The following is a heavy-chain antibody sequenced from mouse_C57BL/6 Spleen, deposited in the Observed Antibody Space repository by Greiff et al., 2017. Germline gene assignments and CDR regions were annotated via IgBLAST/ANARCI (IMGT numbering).Heavy chain of an antibody. CDR2: IYPGSGST. D-gene: IGHD1-1*01. V-gene: IGHV1-55*01. CDR1: GYTFTSYW. Sequence: QVQLQQPGAELVKPGASVKMSCKASGYTFTSYWITWVKQRPGQGLEWIGDIYPGSGSTNYNEKFKSKATLTVDTSSSTAYMQLSSLTSEDSAVYYCARIFITTVVQYFDVWGTGTTVTGSS. CDR3: ARIFITTVVQYFDV. J-gene: IGHJ1*03.